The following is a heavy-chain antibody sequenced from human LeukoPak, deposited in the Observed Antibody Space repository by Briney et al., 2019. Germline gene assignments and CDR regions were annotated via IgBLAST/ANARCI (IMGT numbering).Heavy chain of an antibody. CDR3: AKVRLYCSSTSCYNPQYYFDY. CDR1: GFTFSSYA. Sequence: GGSLRLSCAASGFTFSSYAMSWVRQAPGKGLEWVSAISGSGGSTHYADSVKGRFTISRDNSKNTLYLQMNSLRAEDTAVYYCAKVRLYCSSTSCYNPQYYFDYWGQGTLVTVSS. V-gene: IGHV3-23*01. J-gene: IGHJ4*02. CDR2: ISGSGGST. D-gene: IGHD2-2*02.